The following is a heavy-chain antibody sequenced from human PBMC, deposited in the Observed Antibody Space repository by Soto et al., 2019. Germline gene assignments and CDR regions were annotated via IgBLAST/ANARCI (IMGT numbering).Heavy chain of an antibody. D-gene: IGHD6-19*01. CDR3: ARVSGWYHRDY. Sequence: QVQLVQSGAEEKKPGASVKVSCKASGYTFTSYAMHWVRQAPGQRLEWMGWINAGNGNTKYSQKFQGRVTITRDTSASTAYMGLSSLRSEDTAVYYCARVSGWYHRDYWGQGTLVTVSS. V-gene: IGHV1-3*05. CDR2: INAGNGNT. CDR1: GYTFTSYA. J-gene: IGHJ4*02.